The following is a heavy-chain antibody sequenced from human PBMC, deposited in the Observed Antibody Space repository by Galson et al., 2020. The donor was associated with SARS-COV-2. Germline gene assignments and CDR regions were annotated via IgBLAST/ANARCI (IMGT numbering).Heavy chain of an antibody. D-gene: IGHD2-15*01. CDR3: ARDSSMVAHGVDY. J-gene: IGHJ4*02. V-gene: IGHV3-33*01. CDR2: LWSDGSYK. Sequence: GGSLRLSCAASGFTFSSYGMHWVRQAPGKGLEWVAVLWSDGSYKYDADSVKGRFTISRDNSKNTLSLQMNSLRAEDTALYYCARDSSMVAHGVDYWGQGTLVTVPS. CDR1: GFTFSSYG.